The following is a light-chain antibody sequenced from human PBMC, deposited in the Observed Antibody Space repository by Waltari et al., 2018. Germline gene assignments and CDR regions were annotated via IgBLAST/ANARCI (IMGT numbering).Light chain of an antibody. CDR3: QTGGHGTWV. CDR2: VNSDGSH. Sequence: QLVLTQSPSASASLGASVRLTCTLDSGHTSNIIAWHQQQPEKGPRYLMKVNSDGSHSKGDWVPDRFSGSGSGAERYLTISNVQSEDEADYYCQTGGHGTWVFGGGTKLTVL. V-gene: IGLV4-69*01. CDR1: SGHTSNI. J-gene: IGLJ3*02.